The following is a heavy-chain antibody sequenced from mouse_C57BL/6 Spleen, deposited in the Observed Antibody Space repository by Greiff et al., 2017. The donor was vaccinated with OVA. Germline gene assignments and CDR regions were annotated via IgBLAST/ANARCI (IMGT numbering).Heavy chain of an antibody. J-gene: IGHJ1*03. D-gene: IGHD1-1*01. CDR2: IDPSDSYT. CDR3: ARRGYGSSNWYFDV. Sequence: QVQLQQPGAELVKPGASVKLSCKASGYTFTSYWMQWVKQRPGQGLEWIGEIDPSDSYTNSNQKFKGKATLTVDTSSSTAYMQLSSLTSEDSAVYYCARRGYGSSNWYFDVWGTGTTVTVSS. CDR1: GYTFTSYW. V-gene: IGHV1-50*01.